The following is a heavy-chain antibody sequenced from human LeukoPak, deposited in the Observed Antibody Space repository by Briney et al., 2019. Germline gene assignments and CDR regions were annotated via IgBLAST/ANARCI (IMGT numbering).Heavy chain of an antibody. Sequence: GGSLRLSCAASGFTFSSYAMSWVRQAPGKGLEWVSDIIGSGGSTYYADSVKGRFTISRDNSKNTLYLQMNSLRAEDTAVYYCAKERVAAAGNPYFDYWGQGTLITVSS. CDR1: GFTFSSYA. CDR3: AKERVAAAGNPYFDY. D-gene: IGHD6-13*01. CDR2: IIGSGGST. V-gene: IGHV3-23*01. J-gene: IGHJ4*02.